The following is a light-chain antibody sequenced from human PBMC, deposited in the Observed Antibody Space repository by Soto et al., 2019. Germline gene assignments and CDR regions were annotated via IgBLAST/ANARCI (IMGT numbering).Light chain of an antibody. CDR1: QSVSSTF. V-gene: IGKV3-20*01. CDR3: EQYESSVT. J-gene: IGKJ1*01. Sequence: EIVLTQSPGSLSLSPGERATLSCRASQSVSSTFFAWYQQKPGQAPRLLIYGGSSRATDIPDRFSGSGSGTDFTLTISRLEPEDFAVYYCEQYESSVTFGQGTKVEI. CDR2: GGS.